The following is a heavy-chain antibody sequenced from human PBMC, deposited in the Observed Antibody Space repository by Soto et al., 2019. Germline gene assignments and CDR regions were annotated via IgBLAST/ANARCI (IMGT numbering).Heavy chain of an antibody. J-gene: IGHJ4*02. V-gene: IGHV3-30-3*01. CDR1: EFSFNNYA. D-gene: IGHD5-12*01. CDR3: ATWTLPLSWNWLQSAAGKFDY. Sequence: QVHLVESGGGVVRPGMSLRVSCSASEFSFNNYAVHWVRQAPGEGLEWVALISSDGNNKYYPDSVRGRFTISRDHSNNTVYLQMHSLRVDDTAVYYCATWTLPLSWNWLQSAAGKFDYWGQGTLVTVSS. CDR2: ISSDGNNK.